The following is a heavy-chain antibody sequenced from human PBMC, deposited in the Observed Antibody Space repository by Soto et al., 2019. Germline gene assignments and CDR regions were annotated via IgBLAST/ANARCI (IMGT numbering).Heavy chain of an antibody. J-gene: IGHJ4*02. Sequence: LRLSCAASGFTFSSYWMSWVRQTPGKGLEWVANIKQDGSEKYYVDSVKGRFTISRDNAKNSLYLQMNSLRAEDTAVYYCARLSPSSSWQWLAPFDCWGQGTLVTVSS. V-gene: IGHV3-7*03. CDR3: ARLSPSSSWQWLAPFDC. CDR2: IKQDGSEK. CDR1: GFTFSSYW. D-gene: IGHD6-13*01.